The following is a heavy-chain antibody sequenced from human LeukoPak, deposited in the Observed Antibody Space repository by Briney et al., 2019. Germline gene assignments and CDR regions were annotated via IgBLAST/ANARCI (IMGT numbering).Heavy chain of an antibody. CDR2: IVVGSGNT. V-gene: IGHV1-58*02. CDR1: GFTFTSSA. CDR3: AAVSREMATILDFDY. J-gene: IGHJ4*02. D-gene: IGHD5-24*01. Sequence: SVKVSCKASGFTFTSSAMQWVRQARGQRLEWIGWIVVGSGNTNYAQKFRERVTITRDMSTSTAYMELSSLRSEDTAVYYCAAVSREMATILDFDYWGQGTLVTVSS.